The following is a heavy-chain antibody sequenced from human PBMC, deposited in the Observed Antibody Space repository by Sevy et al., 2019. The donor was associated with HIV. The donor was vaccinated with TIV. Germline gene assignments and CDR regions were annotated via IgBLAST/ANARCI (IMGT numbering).Heavy chain of an antibody. CDR1: GFTFSSYT. CDR2: ISSSSRYI. J-gene: IGHJ4*01. CDR3: ARDGGCSTTSCLLYFDY. V-gene: IGHV3-21*01. Sequence: GGSLRLSCAVSGFTFSSYTMNWVRQAPGKGLEWVSSISSSSRYIYYADSVKGRFTISRDNAKNSGYLQMNSLRTEDTAVYYCARDGGCSTTSCLLYFDYWVQGTLVTVSS. D-gene: IGHD2-2*01.